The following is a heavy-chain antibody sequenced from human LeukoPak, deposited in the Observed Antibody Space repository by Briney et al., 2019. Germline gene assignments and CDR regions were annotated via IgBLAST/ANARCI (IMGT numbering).Heavy chain of an antibody. CDR3: ARVGLGLDYYDSSGLLGAFDI. Sequence: GGSLRLSCAASGFTFSSYSMNWVRQAPGKGLEWVSSISSSSSYIYYADSVKGRFTISRDNAKNSLYLQMNSLRAEDTAVYYCARVGLGLDYYDSSGLLGAFDIWGQGTMVTVSS. CDR2: ISSSSSYI. J-gene: IGHJ3*02. CDR1: GFTFSSYS. V-gene: IGHV3-21*01. D-gene: IGHD3-22*01.